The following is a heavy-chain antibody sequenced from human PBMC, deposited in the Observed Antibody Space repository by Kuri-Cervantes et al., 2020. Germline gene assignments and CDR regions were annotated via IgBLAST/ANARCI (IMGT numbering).Heavy chain of an antibody. CDR1: GFTFDDYA. CDR3: ARGGKHNVLTGFPVIRHYGMDV. CDR2: ISSSSSYI. D-gene: IGHD3-9*01. Sequence: GGSLRLSCAASGFTFDDYAMHWVRQAPGKGLEWVSSISSSSSYIYYADSVKGRFTISRDNAKNSLYLQMNSLRGEDTAVYYCARGGKHNVLTGFPVIRHYGMDVWGQGTTVTVSS. J-gene: IGHJ6*02. V-gene: IGHV3-21*01.